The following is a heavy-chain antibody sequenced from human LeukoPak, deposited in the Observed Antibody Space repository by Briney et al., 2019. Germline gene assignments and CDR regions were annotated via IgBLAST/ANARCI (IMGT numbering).Heavy chain of an antibody. J-gene: IGHJ4*02. CDR3: AKDRTLYSSSWYYFDY. CDR2: ISGSGGST. CDR1: GFTFSSYA. D-gene: IGHD6-13*01. Sequence: GGSLRLSCAASGFTFSSYAMSWVRQAPGKGLEWVSAISGSGGSTHYADSVKGRFTISRDNSKNTLYLQMNSLRAEDTAVYYCAKDRTLYSSSWYYFDYWGQGTLVTVSS. V-gene: IGHV3-23*01.